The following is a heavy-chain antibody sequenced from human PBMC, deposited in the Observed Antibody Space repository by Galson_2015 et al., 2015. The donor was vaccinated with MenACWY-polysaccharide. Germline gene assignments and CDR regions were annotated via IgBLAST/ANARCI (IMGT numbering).Heavy chain of an antibody. CDR2: IKQDGSEK. J-gene: IGHJ1*01. D-gene: IGHD5-24*01. CDR3: ATAPSLHVGQH. V-gene: IGHV3-7*01. CDR1: GFTFSTYW. Sequence: LRLSCAASGFTFSTYWLTWVRQAPGKGLEWVANIKQDGSEKYYVDSVKGRFTISRDNAENSLYLQMNSLRAEDTAVYYCATAPSLHVGQHWGQGALVIVSS.